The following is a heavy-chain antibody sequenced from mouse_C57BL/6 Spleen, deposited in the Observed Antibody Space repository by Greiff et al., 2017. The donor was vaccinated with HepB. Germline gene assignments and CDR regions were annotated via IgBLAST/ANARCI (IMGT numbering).Heavy chain of an antibody. J-gene: IGHJ4*01. CDR2: ISSGSSTI. CDR1: GFTFSDYG. V-gene: IGHV5-17*01. D-gene: IGHD2-4*01. CDR3: ARNYDVEAMDY. Sequence: DVQLVESGGGLVKPGGSLKLSCAASGFTFSDYGMHWVRQAPEKGLEWVAYISSGSSTIYYADTVKGRFTISRDNAKNTLFLQMTSLRSEDTAMYYCARNYDVEAMDYWGQGTSVTVSS.